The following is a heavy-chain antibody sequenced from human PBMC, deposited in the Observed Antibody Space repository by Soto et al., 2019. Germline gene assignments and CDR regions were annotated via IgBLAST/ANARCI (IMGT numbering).Heavy chain of an antibody. J-gene: IGHJ6*02. D-gene: IGHD2-15*01. CDR1: GGTFSSYA. CDR2: IIPIFGTA. V-gene: IGHV1-69*01. Sequence: QVQLVQSGAEVKKPGSSVKVSCKASGGTFSSYAISWVRQAPGQGLEWMGGIIPIFGTANYAQKFQGRGTITADEATSTAYMELSSLRSEDTAVYYCARVKGIVVVVAATPVGGMDVWGQGTTVTVSS. CDR3: ARVKGIVVVVAATPVGGMDV.